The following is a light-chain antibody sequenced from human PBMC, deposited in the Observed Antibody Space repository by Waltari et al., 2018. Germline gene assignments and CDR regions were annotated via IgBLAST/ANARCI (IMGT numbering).Light chain of an antibody. V-gene: IGKV1-9*01. CDR2: TAS. J-gene: IGKJ5*01. CDR3: QQIKSYPRT. Sequence: DIQLTPSPSFLSASVGDRVTITCRASQGISSYLAWYQQKPGRAPKFLIYTASTLQCGVPARFSGSGSGTEFTLTISSLQPEDFAVYYCQQIKSYPRTFGQGTRLEIK. CDR1: QGISSY.